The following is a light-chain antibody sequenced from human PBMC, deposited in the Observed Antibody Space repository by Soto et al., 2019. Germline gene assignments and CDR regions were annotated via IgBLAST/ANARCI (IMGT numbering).Light chain of an antibody. Sequence: EIVMTQSPATLSVSPGERATLSCRASQSVSSNLAWYQQKPGQAPRLLIYGASTRATGIPARFSGSGSGTEFTLTISSLQSEYFAVYYCQQYNNWPGGTFGQGTKVEIK. CDR3: QQYNNWPGGT. CDR2: GAS. J-gene: IGKJ1*01. V-gene: IGKV3-15*01. CDR1: QSVSSN.